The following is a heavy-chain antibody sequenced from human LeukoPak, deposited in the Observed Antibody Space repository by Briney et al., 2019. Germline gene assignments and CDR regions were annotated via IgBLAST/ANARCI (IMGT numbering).Heavy chain of an antibody. CDR1: GGSISTYY. CDR3: ARESYSTSSGGNFDI. J-gene: IGHJ3*02. V-gene: IGHV4-59*01. CDR2: IYYSGST. D-gene: IGHD6-6*01. Sequence: SETLSLTCSVSGGSISTYYWSWIRQPPGKGLEWIGYIYYSGSTSYNPSLKSRVTILVDTSKNQFSLKLTSVTAADTAVYYCARESYSTSSGGNFDIWGQGTLVTVSS.